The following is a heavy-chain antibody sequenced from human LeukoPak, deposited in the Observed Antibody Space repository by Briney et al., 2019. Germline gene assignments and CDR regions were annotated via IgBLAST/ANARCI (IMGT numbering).Heavy chain of an antibody. J-gene: IGHJ4*02. CDR3: ARGLILEQLGG. CDR1: GFTFSGYW. V-gene: IGHV3-7*02. D-gene: IGHD6-6*01. CDR2: IKQDGSEK. Sequence: GGSLRLSCAASGFTFSGYWMSWVRQAPGKGLEWVANIKQDGSEKYYVDSVKGRFTISRDNAKNSLFLQMNSLRAEDTAVYYCARGLILEQLGGRGQGTLVTVSS.